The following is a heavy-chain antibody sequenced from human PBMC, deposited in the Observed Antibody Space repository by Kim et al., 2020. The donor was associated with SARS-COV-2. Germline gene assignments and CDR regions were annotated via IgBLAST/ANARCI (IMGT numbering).Heavy chain of an antibody. D-gene: IGHD2-2*01. CDR2: IYPGDSDT. V-gene: IGHV5-51*01. CDR3: ARADCSSTSCYAGWYDP. Sequence: GESLKISCKGSGYSFTSYWIGWVRQMPGKGLEWMGIIYPGDSDTRYSPSFQGQVTISADKSISTAYLQWSSLKASDTAMYYCARADCSSTSCYAGWYDPWGQGTLVTVSS. CDR1: GYSFTSYW. J-gene: IGHJ5*02.